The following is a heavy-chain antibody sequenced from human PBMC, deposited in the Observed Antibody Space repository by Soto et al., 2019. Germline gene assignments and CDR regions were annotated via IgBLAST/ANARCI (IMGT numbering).Heavy chain of an antibody. D-gene: IGHD3-9*01. J-gene: IGHJ4*02. V-gene: IGHV4-59*01. CDR2: VYDNGRP. CDR3: ARGVGSSPPRY. CDR1: GGSSIVYY. Sequence: SETLSVTCTISGGSSIVYYWSWIRQSPRQGLEWIGYVYDNGRPYYSPSLKSRVTISADTSKNQISLKLTSATAADTAVYYCARGVGSSPPRYWGRGTLVTVSS.